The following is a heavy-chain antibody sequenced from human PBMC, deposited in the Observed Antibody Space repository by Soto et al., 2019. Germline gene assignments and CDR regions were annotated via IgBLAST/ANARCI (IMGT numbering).Heavy chain of an antibody. CDR1: GFTFSNAW. J-gene: IGHJ4*02. Sequence: EVQLVESGGGLVKPGGSLRLSCAASGFTFSNAWMSWVRQAPGKGLEWVGRIKSKTDGGTTDYAVPVKGRFTISRDDSKNTLYLQMNSLKTEDTAVYYCTTDPAMATVRLVWGQGTLVTVSS. CDR2: IKSKTDGGTT. CDR3: TTDPAMATVRLV. D-gene: IGHD5-18*01. V-gene: IGHV3-15*01.